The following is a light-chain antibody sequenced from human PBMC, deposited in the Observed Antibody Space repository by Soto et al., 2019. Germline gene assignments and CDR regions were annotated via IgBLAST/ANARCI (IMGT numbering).Light chain of an antibody. Sequence: ELVLTQSPGTLSLSPGERATLSCRASQSVNTKYLAWYQQKPGQAPRLLIYGVSSRATGIPDRFSGSGSGTDFILTISRVEPEDFAVYYCQQYGSSPLTFGGGTKVEIK. V-gene: IGKV3-20*01. CDR3: QQYGSSPLT. J-gene: IGKJ4*01. CDR1: QSVNTKY. CDR2: GVS.